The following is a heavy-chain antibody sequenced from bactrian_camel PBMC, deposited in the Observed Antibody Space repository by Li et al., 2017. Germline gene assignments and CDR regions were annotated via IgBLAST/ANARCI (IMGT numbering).Heavy chain of an antibody. J-gene: IGHJ4*01. CDR3: AADSRWWLGLQTKSYTH. CDR1: GYTYSSYC. V-gene: IGHV3S57*01. D-gene: IGHD7*01. CDR2: IDSDGST. Sequence: HVQLVESGGGSVQAGGSLRLSCAASGYTYSSYCMGWFRQAPGKEREGVAAIDSDGSTRYADSVKDRFTISLDNAKNTLFLQMNSLLPEDTAMYYCAADSRWWLGLQTKSYTHWGQGTQVTVS.